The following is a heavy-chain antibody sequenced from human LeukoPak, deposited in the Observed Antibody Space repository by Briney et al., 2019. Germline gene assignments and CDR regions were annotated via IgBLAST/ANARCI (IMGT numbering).Heavy chain of an antibody. V-gene: IGHV4-34*01. CDR3: ARQSRKRIGESSFAGLYYFDY. D-gene: IGHD3-10*01. J-gene: IGHJ4*02. CDR1: GGSFSGYY. CDR2: INHSGST. Sequence: SETLSPTCAVYGGSFSGYYWSWIRQPPGKGLEWIGEINHSGSTNYNPSLKSRVTISVDTSKNQFSLKLSSVTAADTAVYYCARQSRKRIGESSFAGLYYFDYWGQGTLVTVSS.